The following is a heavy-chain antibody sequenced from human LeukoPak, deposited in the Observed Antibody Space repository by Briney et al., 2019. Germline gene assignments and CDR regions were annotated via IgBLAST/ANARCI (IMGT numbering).Heavy chain of an antibody. CDR2: ISGGGGGT. D-gene: IGHD6-13*01. V-gene: IGHV3-23*01. Sequence: GGSLRLSCAASGFTFSSYAVSWVRRAPGKGLEWVSGISGGGGGTYYADSVKGRFTISRDNSNNTLYLQMNSLRVEDTAVYYCAKGRGQQLVIDSWGQGTLVTVSS. CDR3: AKGRGQQLVIDS. J-gene: IGHJ4*02. CDR1: GFTFSSYA.